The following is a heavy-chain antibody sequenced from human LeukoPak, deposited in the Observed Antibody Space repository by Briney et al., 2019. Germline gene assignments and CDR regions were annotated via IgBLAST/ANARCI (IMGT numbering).Heavy chain of an antibody. CDR2: ISGSGGST. D-gene: IGHD2-2*01. CDR3: AKSRRCSSTSCYAEILDY. Sequence: PGGSLRLSCAASGFTFSSYAMSWVRQAPGKGLERVSAISGSGGSTYYADSVKGRFTISRDNSKNTLYLQMNSLRAEDTAVYYCAKSRRCSSTSCYAEILDYWGQGTLVTVSS. V-gene: IGHV3-23*01. CDR1: GFTFSSYA. J-gene: IGHJ4*02.